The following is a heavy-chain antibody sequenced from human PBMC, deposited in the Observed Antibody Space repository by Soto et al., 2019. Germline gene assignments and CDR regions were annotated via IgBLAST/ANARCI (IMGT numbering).Heavy chain of an antibody. CDR3: ARRPRAATDYYYGMDV. CDR2: IHPGDSDT. CDR1: GYSFTNYW. Sequence: PGESLKISCQGSGYSFTNYWVGWVRQIPGTGLEWMGIIHPGDSDTRYSPFFQGQVTISADKSISTAYLQWSSLKASDTAMYYCARRPRAATDYYYGMDVWGQGTTVTVSS. V-gene: IGHV5-51*01. D-gene: IGHD6-13*01. J-gene: IGHJ6*02.